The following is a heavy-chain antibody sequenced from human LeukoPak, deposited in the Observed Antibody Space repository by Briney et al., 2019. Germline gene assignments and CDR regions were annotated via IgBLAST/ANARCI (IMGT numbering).Heavy chain of an antibody. Sequence: ASVKVSCKASGYTFTGYYMHWVRQAPGQGLEWMGWINPNSGSTNYAQKVQGRVTMTRDTSISTAYMELSRLRSDDTAVYYCAREGSAARRQPNYYYYGMDVWGQGATVTVSS. J-gene: IGHJ6*02. D-gene: IGHD6-25*01. CDR2: INPNSGST. CDR3: AREGSAARRQPNYYYYGMDV. V-gene: IGHV1-2*02. CDR1: GYTFTGYY.